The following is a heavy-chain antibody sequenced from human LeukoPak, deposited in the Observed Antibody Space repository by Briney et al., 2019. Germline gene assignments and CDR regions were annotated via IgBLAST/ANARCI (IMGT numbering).Heavy chain of an antibody. D-gene: IGHD3-9*01. CDR2: INHSGST. CDR1: GGSFSGYY. J-gene: IGHJ4*02. CDR3: ARHFASSGILPMHYFDY. V-gene: IGHV4-34*01. Sequence: KPSETLSLTCAVYGGSFSGYYWSWIRQPPGKGLEWIGEINHSGSTNYNPSLNSRVTISVDTSKNQFSLKLSSVTAADTAVYYCARHFASSGILPMHYFDYWGQGTLVTVSS.